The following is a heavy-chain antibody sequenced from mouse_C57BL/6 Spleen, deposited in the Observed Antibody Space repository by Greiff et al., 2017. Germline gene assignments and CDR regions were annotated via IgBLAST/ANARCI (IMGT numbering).Heavy chain of an antibody. J-gene: IGHJ4*01. Sequence: QVQLQQSGPELVKPGASVKISCKASGYAFSSSWMNWVKQRPGKGLEWIGRIYPGDGDTKYNGKFKGKATLTADKSSSTAYMQLSSLTSADSAVYFCARGGFNYYAMDYGGQGTSVTVSS. CDR1: GYAFSSSW. V-gene: IGHV1-82*01. CDR3: ARGGFNYYAMDY. CDR2: IYPGDGDT.